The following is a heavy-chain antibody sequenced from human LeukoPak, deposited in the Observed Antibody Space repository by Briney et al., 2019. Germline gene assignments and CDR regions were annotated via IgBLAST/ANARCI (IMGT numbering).Heavy chain of an antibody. V-gene: IGHV1-69*05. CDR1: GGTFSSYA. D-gene: IGHD2-2*02. J-gene: IGHJ3*02. CDR2: IIPIFGTA. CDR3: AREQDYLGYCSSTSCYTGAFVI. Sequence: SVKVSCKASGGTFSSYAISWVRQAPGQGLEWMGGIIPIFGTANYAQKFQGRVTITTDESTSTAYMELSSLRSEDTAVYYCAREQDYLGYCSSTSCYTGAFVIWGQGTMVTVSS.